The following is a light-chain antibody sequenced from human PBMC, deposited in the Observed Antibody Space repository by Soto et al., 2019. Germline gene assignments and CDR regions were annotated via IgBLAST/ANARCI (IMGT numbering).Light chain of an antibody. CDR2: DVS. CDR3: CSYTRSGTLI. J-gene: IGLJ1*01. Sequence: ALTQPASVSGSPGQSITISCVGTSSDIGDYNYVSWYQQHPGKVPKVIIYDVSNRPSGVSYRFSATKSGNTASLTISGLQAEDEADYYCCSYTRSGTLIFGTGTKVTVL. CDR1: SSDIGDYNY. V-gene: IGLV2-14*01.